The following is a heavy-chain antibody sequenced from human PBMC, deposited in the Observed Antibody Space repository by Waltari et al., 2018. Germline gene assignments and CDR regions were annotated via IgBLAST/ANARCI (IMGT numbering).Heavy chain of an antibody. J-gene: IGHJ5*02. CDR2: INPNSGDT. V-gene: IGHV1-2*06. D-gene: IGHD2-2*01. CDR1: GYTRTSYS. Sequence: QVQLVQSGAEVKKPGASVKVSCKASGYTRTSYSMHWVRQAPGQGLEGMGRINPNSGDTNYARKFQDRVTMTRDTSVNTAYMVVGRLTSDDTAVYFCARESAFSTSWYPGFDPWGQGTLVTVAS. CDR3: ARESAFSTSWYPGFDP.